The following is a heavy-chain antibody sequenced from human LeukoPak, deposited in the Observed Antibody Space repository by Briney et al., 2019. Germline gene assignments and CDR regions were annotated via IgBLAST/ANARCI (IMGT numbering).Heavy chain of an antibody. V-gene: IGHV4-4*02. J-gene: IGHJ4*02. CDR1: GGSISSSNW. CDR2: IYHSGST. Sequence: SGTLSLTCAVSGGSISSSNWWSWVRQPPGKGLEWIGEIYHSGSTNYNPSLKSRVTISVDKSKNQFSLKLSSVTAADTAVYYCARGVYYGSGSYLMDYWGQGTLVTVSS. CDR3: ARGVYYGSGSYLMDY. D-gene: IGHD3-10*01.